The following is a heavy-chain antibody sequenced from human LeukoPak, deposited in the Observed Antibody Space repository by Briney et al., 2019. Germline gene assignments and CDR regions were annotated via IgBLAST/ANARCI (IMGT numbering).Heavy chain of an antibody. J-gene: IGHJ4*02. CDR3: AIFGGYSGYDLFDY. D-gene: IGHD5-12*01. CDR2: ISSDGSFI. V-gene: IGHV3-21*01. CDR1: GFTFSSYT. Sequence: GGSLRLSCAASGFTFSSYTINWVRQAPGRGLEWVSSISSDGSFIFYGDSVRGRFTISRDNAKNSVYLQMKSLSADDTAVHYCAIFGGYSGYDLFDYWGQGALVTVSS.